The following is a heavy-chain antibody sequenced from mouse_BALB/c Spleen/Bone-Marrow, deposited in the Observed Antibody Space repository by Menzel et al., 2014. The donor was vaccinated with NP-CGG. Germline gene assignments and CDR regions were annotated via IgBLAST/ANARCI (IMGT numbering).Heavy chain of an antibody. J-gene: IGHJ1*01. D-gene: IGHD2-4*01. CDR3: ANYDYGWYFDV. V-gene: IGHV14-3*02. Sequence: VQLQQSGVELVKPGASVKLSCTASGFNIKDTYMHWVKQRPEQGLEWIGRIDPANGNTKYDPKFQGKATITADTSSNTAYLQLSSLTSEDTAVYYCANYDYGWYFDVWGAGTTINASS. CDR1: GFNIKDTY. CDR2: IDPANGNT.